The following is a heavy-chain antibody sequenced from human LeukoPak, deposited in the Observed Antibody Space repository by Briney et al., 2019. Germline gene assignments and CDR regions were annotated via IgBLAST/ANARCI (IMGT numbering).Heavy chain of an antibody. J-gene: IGHJ5*02. D-gene: IGHD6-13*01. CDR2: IYTSGST. CDR3: ARSSRRIAAAAGWFDP. Sequence: SETLSLTCTVSGGSISSYYWSWIRQPAGKGLEWIGRIYTSGSTNYNPSLKSRVTMSVDTSKNQFSLKLSSVTAADTAVYYCARSSRRIAAAAGWFDPWGQGTLVTVSS. CDR1: GGSISSYY. V-gene: IGHV4-4*07.